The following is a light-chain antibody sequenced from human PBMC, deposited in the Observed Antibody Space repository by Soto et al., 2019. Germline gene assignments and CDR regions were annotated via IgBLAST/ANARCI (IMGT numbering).Light chain of an antibody. Sequence: ETVLTQSPGTLSLSPGETATLSCRASQTIRSNYLAWYRQTPGQAPRLLIYGASNRATCIADRFSGSGSGTDFPLIISRLEPEDFAMYYCQQYGSSPWTFGQGTKVEIK. CDR2: GAS. CDR1: QTIRSNY. J-gene: IGKJ1*01. V-gene: IGKV3-20*01. CDR3: QQYGSSPWT.